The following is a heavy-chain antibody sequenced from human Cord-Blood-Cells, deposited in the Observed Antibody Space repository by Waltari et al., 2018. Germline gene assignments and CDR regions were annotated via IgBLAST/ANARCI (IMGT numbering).Heavy chain of an antibody. D-gene: IGHD2-21*01. Sequence: QVQLVQSGAEVKKPGSSVKVSCKASGGTFSSYAISWVRQAPGQGLEWMGGIIPIFGTANYAQKFQGRVTMTADESTSTAYMELSSLRSEDTAVYYCASSRHLGANSFNRAYCGGDCYYNWFDPCGQETLVTVSS. CDR2: IIPIFGTA. CDR3: ASSRHLGANSFNRAYCGGDCYYNWFDP. J-gene: IGHJ5*02. V-gene: IGHV1-69*01. CDR1: GGTFSSYA.